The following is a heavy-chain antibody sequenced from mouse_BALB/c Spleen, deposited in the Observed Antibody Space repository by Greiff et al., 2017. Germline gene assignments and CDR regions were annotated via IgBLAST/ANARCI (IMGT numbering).Heavy chain of an antibody. Sequence: QVHVKQSGPGLVAPSQSLSITCTVSGFSLTSYGVHWVRQPPGKGLEWLGVIWAGGSTNYNSALMSRLSISKDNSKSQVFLKMNSLQTDDTAMYYCARDLGNYNYAMDYWGQGTSVTVSS. J-gene: IGHJ4*01. D-gene: IGHD2-1*01. V-gene: IGHV2-9*02. CDR1: GFSLTSYG. CDR3: ARDLGNYNYAMDY. CDR2: IWAGGST.